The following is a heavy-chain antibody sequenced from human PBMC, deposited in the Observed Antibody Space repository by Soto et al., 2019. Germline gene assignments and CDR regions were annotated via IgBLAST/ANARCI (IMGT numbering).Heavy chain of an antibody. Sequence: GGSLRLSCAASGFTFSSYDMHWVRQATGKGLEWVSAIGTAGDTYYPGSVKGRFTISRENAKNSLYLQMNSLRAGDTAVYYCARGRYCSGGSCYPSAEYFQHWGQGTLVTVSS. CDR3: ARGRYCSGGSCYPSAEYFQH. CDR2: IGTAGDT. J-gene: IGHJ1*01. CDR1: GFTFSSYD. V-gene: IGHV3-13*01. D-gene: IGHD2-15*01.